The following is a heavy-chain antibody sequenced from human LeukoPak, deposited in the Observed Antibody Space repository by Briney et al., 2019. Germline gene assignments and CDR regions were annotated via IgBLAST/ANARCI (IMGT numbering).Heavy chain of an antibody. J-gene: IGHJ3*02. Sequence: ASVKVSCKASGGTFSSYAISWVRQAPGQGLEWMGRIIPILGIANYAQKFQGRVTITADKSTSTAYMELSSLRSEDTAVYYCARASGSYLGRAFGIWGQGTMVTVSS. CDR1: GGTFSSYA. D-gene: IGHD1-26*01. CDR3: ARASGSYLGRAFGI. CDR2: IIPILGIA. V-gene: IGHV1-69*04.